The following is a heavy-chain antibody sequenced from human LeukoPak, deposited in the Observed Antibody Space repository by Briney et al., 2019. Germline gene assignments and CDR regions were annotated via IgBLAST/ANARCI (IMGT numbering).Heavy chain of an antibody. CDR3: AKEGFDY. Sequence: PGGPRNPPCAAFGSTLRNPAITWARKAPGKGLEWVSTFTGGDGSAYYADSVKGRFTISRDNSKNTLYLQMNSLRAEDTALYYCAKEGFDYWGQGTLVTVSS. J-gene: IGHJ4*02. CDR2: FTGGDGSA. CDR1: GSTLRNPA. V-gene: IGHV3-23*01.